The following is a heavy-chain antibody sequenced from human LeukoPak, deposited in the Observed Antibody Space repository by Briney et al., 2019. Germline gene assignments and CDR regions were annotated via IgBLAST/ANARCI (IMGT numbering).Heavy chain of an antibody. D-gene: IGHD3-9*01. CDR1: GGSISSYY. J-gene: IGHJ4*02. Sequence: SETLSLTCTVSGGSISSYYWSWIRQPPGKGLEWIGYIYYSGSTNYNPSLKSRVTISVDTSKNQFSLKLSSVTAADTAVYYCARAQTDTLTGYYLDYWGQGTLVTVSS. CDR3: ARAQTDTLTGYYLDY. CDR2: IYYSGST. V-gene: IGHV4-59*01.